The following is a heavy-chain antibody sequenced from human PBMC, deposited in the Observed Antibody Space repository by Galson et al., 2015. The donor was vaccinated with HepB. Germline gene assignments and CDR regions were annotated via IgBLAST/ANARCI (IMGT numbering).Heavy chain of an antibody. D-gene: IGHD2-15*01. J-gene: IGHJ5*02. V-gene: IGHV3-74*01. CDR2: VNTDGSTT. CDR3: ARDHCSGASCYEGFNWFDP. CDR1: GFTFSTYW. Sequence: SLRLSCAASGFTFSTYWMHWLRQAPGKGLVWVSRVNTDGSTTTYADSVKGRFTISRDNAKNMLYLQMNSLRAEDTAVYYCARDHCSGASCYEGFNWFDPWGQGTLVTVSS.